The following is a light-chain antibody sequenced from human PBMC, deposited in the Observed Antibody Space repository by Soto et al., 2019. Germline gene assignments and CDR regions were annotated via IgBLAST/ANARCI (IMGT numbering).Light chain of an antibody. V-gene: IGLV2-23*02. CDR3: CSYAGSSTNVV. CDR1: NSDVGGYNY. J-gene: IGLJ2*01. Sequence: QSVLTQPASVSGSPGQSITISCTGTNSDVGGYNYVSWYQQHPGKAPKLMIYEVSKRPSGVSNRFSGSKSGNTASLTISGLQAEDEADYYCCSYAGSSTNVVFGGGTKLTVL. CDR2: EVS.